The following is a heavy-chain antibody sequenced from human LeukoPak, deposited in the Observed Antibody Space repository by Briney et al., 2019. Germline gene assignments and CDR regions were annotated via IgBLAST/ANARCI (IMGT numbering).Heavy chain of an antibody. J-gene: IGHJ4*02. Sequence: GRSLRPSCAASGFTFSSYGMHWVRQAPGKGLEWVAVISYDGSNKYYADSVKGRFTISRDNSKNTLYLQMNSLRAEDTAVYYCAKDRSMVRGVIISPHFDYWGQGTLVTVSS. D-gene: IGHD3-10*01. CDR1: GFTFSSYG. CDR3: AKDRSMVRGVIISPHFDY. CDR2: ISYDGSNK. V-gene: IGHV3-30*18.